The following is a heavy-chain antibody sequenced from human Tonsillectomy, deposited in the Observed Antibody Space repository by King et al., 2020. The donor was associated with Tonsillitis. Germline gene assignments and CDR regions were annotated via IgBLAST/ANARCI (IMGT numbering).Heavy chain of an antibody. Sequence: TLKESGPALVKPTQTLTLTCTFSGFSLSTSGMRVSWIRQPPGKALEWLARIDWDDDEFYSTSLKTRLTISKDTSKNQVVLTMTNMDPVDTATYYCARMDGVGSHYFDYWGQGTLVTVSS. V-gene: IGHV2-70*04. CDR3: ARMDGVGSHYFDY. J-gene: IGHJ4*02. CDR2: IDWDDDE. D-gene: IGHD3-10*01. CDR1: GFSLSTSGMR.